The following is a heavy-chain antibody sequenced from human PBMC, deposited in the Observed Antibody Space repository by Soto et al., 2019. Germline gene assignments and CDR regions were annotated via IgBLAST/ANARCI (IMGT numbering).Heavy chain of an antibody. CDR3: AKDRYGDYGGIDY. CDR2: ITGRGGRT. J-gene: IGHJ4*02. D-gene: IGHD4-17*01. V-gene: IGHV3-23*01. CDR1: GFTFSTYA. Sequence: EVQLLESGGGLVQPGGSLRLSCAASGFTFSTYALIWVRQAPGRGLEWVSVITGRGGRTYYADSGKGRFTISRDTSNDTLLLQMNSLRAEDTAVYDCAKDRYGDYGGIDYGGQGTMVTVSS.